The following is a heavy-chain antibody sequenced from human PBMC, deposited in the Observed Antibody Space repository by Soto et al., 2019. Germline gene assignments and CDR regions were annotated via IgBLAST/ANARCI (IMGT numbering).Heavy chain of an antibody. J-gene: IGHJ4*02. CDR2: ISYDGSNK. D-gene: IGHD3-22*01. Sequence: GGSLRLSCAASGFTFSSYAMHWVRQAPGKGLEWVAVISYDGSNKYYADSVKGRFTISRDNSKNTLYLQMNSLRAEDTAVYYCARDTAMIVVVNNFDYWGQGTLVTVSS. CDR1: GFTFSSYA. CDR3: ARDTAMIVVVNNFDY. V-gene: IGHV3-30-3*01.